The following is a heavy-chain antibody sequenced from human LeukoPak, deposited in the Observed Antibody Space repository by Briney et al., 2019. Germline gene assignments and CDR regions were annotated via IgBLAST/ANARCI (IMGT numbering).Heavy chain of an antibody. CDR2: MNPNSGYT. CDR1: GYTFTAYF. Sequence: ASVRVSCKASGYTFTAYFLHWVRQAPGQGLEYMGWMNPNSGYTGSAQKFHGRVTMTRDTSIQTAYLELTTLTSDDTAVYYCARGYDYFHGMDVWGQGTTVSVSS. CDR3: ARGYDYFHGMDV. J-gene: IGHJ6*02. V-gene: IGHV1-8*02.